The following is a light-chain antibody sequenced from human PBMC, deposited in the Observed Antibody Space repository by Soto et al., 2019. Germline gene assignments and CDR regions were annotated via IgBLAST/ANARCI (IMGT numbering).Light chain of an antibody. CDR3: QQYGNSVPFT. J-gene: IGKJ2*01. CDR2: GVS. V-gene: IGKV3-20*01. CDR1: QSIISSY. Sequence: EVVLTQSPGTLSLSPGEGATLSCRASQSIISSYLAWYQHKPGQAPRLLIYGVSSRATGVSDRFSGSGSGTDFTLTISRLEPEDFAVYYCQQYGNSVPFTFGQGTKLEIK.